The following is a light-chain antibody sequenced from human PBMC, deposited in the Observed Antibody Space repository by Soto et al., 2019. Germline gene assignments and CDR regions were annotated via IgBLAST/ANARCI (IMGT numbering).Light chain of an antibody. Sequence: QSALTQPASVSGSPGQSITISCTGSSSDVGRYNYVSWYQQHPGKAPKLMTYEVSNRPSGVSIRFSGSKSGNTASLTISGLQAEDEADYYCCSYTSSSTRVFGGGTKLTVL. CDR3: CSYTSSSTRV. V-gene: IGLV2-14*01. CDR2: EVS. CDR1: SSDVGRYNY. J-gene: IGLJ3*02.